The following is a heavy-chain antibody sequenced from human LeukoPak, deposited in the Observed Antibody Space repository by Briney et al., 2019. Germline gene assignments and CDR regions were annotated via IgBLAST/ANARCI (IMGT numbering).Heavy chain of an antibody. V-gene: IGHV4-4*07. CDR3: ARDGWLGDPSRFDY. Sequence: NPSETLSLTCTVSGGSISSYYWSWIRQPAGKGLEWIGRIYTSGSTNYNTSLKSRVTMSVDTSKNQFSLKLSSVTAADTAVYYCARDGWLGDPSRFDYWGQGTLVTVSS. CDR2: IYTSGST. D-gene: IGHD4-17*01. CDR1: GGSISSYY. J-gene: IGHJ4*02.